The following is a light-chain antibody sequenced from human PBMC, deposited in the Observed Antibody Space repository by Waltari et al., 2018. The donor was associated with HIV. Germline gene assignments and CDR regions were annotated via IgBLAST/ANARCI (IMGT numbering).Light chain of an antibody. J-gene: IGLJ3*02. CDR3: QSYDSTNWV. CDR1: SGSIVSNY. CDR2: EDK. Sequence: NFMLTQPPPVSESPGKTVTISCTRSSGSIVSNYVQWYQQRQGSAPTTVIYEDKQRPSGVPDRFSGSIDSSSNSASLTISGLKTEDEADYYCQSYDSTNWVFGGATKLTVL. V-gene: IGLV6-57*04.